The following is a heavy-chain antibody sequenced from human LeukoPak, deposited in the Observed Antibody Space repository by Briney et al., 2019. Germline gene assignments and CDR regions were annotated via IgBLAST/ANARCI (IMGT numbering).Heavy chain of an antibody. D-gene: IGHD3-22*01. Sequence: GGSLRLSCAASGFTVSSNYMSWVRQAPGKGLEWVSVIYSGGSTYYADSVKGRFTISRDNSKNTLYLQMNSLRAEDTAVYYCASSGYYEGYDAFDIWGQGTMVTVSS. J-gene: IGHJ3*02. CDR2: IYSGGST. V-gene: IGHV3-53*01. CDR3: ASSGYYEGYDAFDI. CDR1: GFTVSSNY.